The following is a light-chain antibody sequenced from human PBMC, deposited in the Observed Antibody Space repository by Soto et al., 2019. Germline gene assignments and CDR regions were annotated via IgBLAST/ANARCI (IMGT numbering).Light chain of an antibody. CDR3: QQYGSSPYT. V-gene: IGKV3-20*01. CDR1: QSVSSSY. CDR2: GAS. Sequence: EIVLTQSPGTLSLSPGERATLSCRASQSVSSSYLAWYQQKPGQAPRLLIYGASSRATGIPDRFSGSGSGEDFAVTISRMEPEEFAVYYCQQYGSSPYTFGQGTKLEIK. J-gene: IGKJ2*01.